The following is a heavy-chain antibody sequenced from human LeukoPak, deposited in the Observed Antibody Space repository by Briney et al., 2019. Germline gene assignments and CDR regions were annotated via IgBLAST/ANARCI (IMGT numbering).Heavy chain of an antibody. J-gene: IGHJ4*02. D-gene: IGHD6-13*01. V-gene: IGHV1-2*02. Sequence: GASVKVSCKASGYTFTGYYMHWVRQAPGQGLEWMGWINPNSGGTNCAQKFQGRVTMTRDTSISTAYMELSRLRSDDTAVYYCAGLCSSCPPFDYWGQGTLVTVSS. CDR3: AGLCSSCPPFDY. CDR1: GYTFTGYY. CDR2: INPNSGGT.